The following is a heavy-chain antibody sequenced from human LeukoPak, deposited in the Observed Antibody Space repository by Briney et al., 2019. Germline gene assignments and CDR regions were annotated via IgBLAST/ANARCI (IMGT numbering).Heavy chain of an antibody. J-gene: IGHJ4*02. CDR3: ARVFVVYAGRLLGAFDY. D-gene: IGHD2-8*02. Sequence: SGGSLRLSCAASGFTFSSYAMSWVRQAPGKGLEWVSAISGSGGSTYYADSVKGRFTISRDNSKNTLYLQMNSLRAEDTAVYYCARVFVVYAGRLLGAFDYWGQGTLVTVSS. CDR2: ISGSGGST. V-gene: IGHV3-23*01. CDR1: GFTFSSYA.